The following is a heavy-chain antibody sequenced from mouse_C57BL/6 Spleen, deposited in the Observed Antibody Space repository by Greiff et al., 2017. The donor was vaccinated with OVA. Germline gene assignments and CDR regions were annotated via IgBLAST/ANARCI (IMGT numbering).Heavy chain of an antibody. CDR1: GYTFTSYW. V-gene: IGHV1-74*01. Sequence: QVQLQQPGAELVKPGASVKVSCKASGYTFTSYWMHWVKQRPGQGLEWIGRIHPSDSDTNYNQKFKGKATLTVDKSSSTAYMQLSSLTSEDSAVYYCAINYGSSLDYWDFDVWGTGTTVTVSS. D-gene: IGHD1-1*01. CDR3: AINYGSSLDYWDFDV. CDR2: IHPSDSDT. J-gene: IGHJ1*03.